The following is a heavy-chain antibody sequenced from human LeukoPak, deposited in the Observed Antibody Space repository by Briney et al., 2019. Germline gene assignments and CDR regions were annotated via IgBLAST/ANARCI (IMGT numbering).Heavy chain of an antibody. CDR3: ARDSLELDY. V-gene: IGHV4-30-2*01. CDR1: GGSISSGGYY. J-gene: IGHJ4*02. CDR2: IYHSGST. D-gene: IGHD1-1*01. Sequence: SETLSLTCTVSGGSISSGGYYWSWIRQPPGKGLEWIGYIYHSGSTYYNPSLKSRVTISVDRSKNQFSLKLSSVTAADTAVYYCARDSLELDYWGQGTLVTVSS.